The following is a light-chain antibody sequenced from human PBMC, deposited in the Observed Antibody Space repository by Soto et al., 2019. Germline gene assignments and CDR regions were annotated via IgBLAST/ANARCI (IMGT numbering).Light chain of an antibody. J-gene: IGKJ1*01. CDR1: QSIVGTY. CDR3: QLGG. Sequence: EIVLTQSPGTLSLSPGERATLSCRASQSIVGTYLAWYQQKPGQAPRLLIYGASNRASGIPDRFSGGGSGTHFTLTISRLEPEDSAVYYCQLGGFGQGTKVEIQ. V-gene: IGKV3-20*01. CDR2: GAS.